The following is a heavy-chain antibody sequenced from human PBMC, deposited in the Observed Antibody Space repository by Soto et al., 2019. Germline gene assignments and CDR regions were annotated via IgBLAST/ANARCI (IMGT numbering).Heavy chain of an antibody. D-gene: IGHD3-9*01. J-gene: IGHJ6*02. V-gene: IGHV4-59*01. CDR3: ARVPGAYDILTGLYYYYGMDV. CDR1: GGSISSYY. Sequence: SETLSLTCTVSGGSISSYYWSWIRQPPGKGLEWIGYIYYSGSTNYNPSLKSRVTISVDTSKNQFSLKLSSVTAADTAVYYCARVPGAYDILTGLYYYYGMDVWGQGTTVTVSS. CDR2: IYYSGST.